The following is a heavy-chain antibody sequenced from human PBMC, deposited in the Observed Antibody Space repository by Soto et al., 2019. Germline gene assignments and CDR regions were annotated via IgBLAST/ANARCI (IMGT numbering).Heavy chain of an antibody. J-gene: IGHJ5*02. V-gene: IGHV3-13*01. CDR2: IGTAGDT. D-gene: IGHD2-15*01. Sequence: GGSLRLSCAASGFTFSSYDMHWVRQATGKGLEWVSAIGTAGDTYYPGSVKGRFTISRENAKNSLYLQMNSLRAEDTAVYYCARGLGYCSGGSCSFDPWGQGTLVTVSS. CDR1: GFTFSSYD. CDR3: ARGLGYCSGGSCSFDP.